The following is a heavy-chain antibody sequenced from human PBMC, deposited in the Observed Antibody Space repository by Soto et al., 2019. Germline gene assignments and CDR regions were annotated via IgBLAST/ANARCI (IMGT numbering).Heavy chain of an antibody. D-gene: IGHD6-19*01. CDR2: IKSKTDGGTT. CDR3: AVAVAGPTAIGY. V-gene: IGHV3-15*07. CDR1: GFSFINAW. Sequence: GGSLRLSCAASGFSFINAWMNWVRQTPEKGLEWVGRIKSKTDGGTTDYAAPVKGRLTISRDDSTDTLYLQMNSLRAEDTAVYYCAVAVAGPTAIGYWGQGTLVTVSS. J-gene: IGHJ4*02.